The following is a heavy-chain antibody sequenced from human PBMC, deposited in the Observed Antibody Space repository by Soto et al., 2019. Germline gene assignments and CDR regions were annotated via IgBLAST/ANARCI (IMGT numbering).Heavy chain of an antibody. V-gene: IGHV3-15*01. D-gene: IGHD3-9*01. Sequence: GGSLRLSCAASGFTFSNAWMSWVRQAPGKGLEWVGRIKSKTDGGTTDYAETGKGRFTISRDDSKNTLYLQMNSLKTEDTAVYYCTTEYPYDILTGRDAFDIWGQGTMVTVSS. CDR3: TTEYPYDILTGRDAFDI. CDR2: IKSKTDGGTT. J-gene: IGHJ3*02. CDR1: GFTFSNAW.